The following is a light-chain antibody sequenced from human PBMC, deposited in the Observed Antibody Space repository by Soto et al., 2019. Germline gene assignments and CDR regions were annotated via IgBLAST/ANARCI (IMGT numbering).Light chain of an antibody. CDR3: QQRGNWPSLT. CDR2: DAS. V-gene: IGKV3-11*01. J-gene: IGKJ4*01. Sequence: EIVLTQSPATLSLSPGERATLSCRASQSVSSYLAWYQQKPGQAPRLLIYDASNRATGIPARFSGSGSGTDFTLTISSLEPEDFAVYYCQQRGNWPSLTFGGGTKADIK. CDR1: QSVSSY.